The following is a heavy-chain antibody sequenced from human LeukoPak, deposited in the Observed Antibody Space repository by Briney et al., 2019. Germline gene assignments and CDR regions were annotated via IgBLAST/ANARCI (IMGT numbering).Heavy chain of an antibody. D-gene: IGHD3-16*01. CDR3: ARDGGEGGMDV. Sequence: SETLSLTCTVSGGSISSYYWSWIRQPPGRGLEWIGYIYYSGSTNYNPSLKSRVTISVDTSKNQFSLKLSSVTAADTAVYYCARDGGEGGMDVWGQGTTVTVSS. CDR1: GGSISSYY. J-gene: IGHJ6*02. CDR2: IYYSGST. V-gene: IGHV4-59*01.